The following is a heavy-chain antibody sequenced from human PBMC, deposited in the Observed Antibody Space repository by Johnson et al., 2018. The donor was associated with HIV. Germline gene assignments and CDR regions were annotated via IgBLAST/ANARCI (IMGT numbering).Heavy chain of an antibody. D-gene: IGHD2-8*02. V-gene: IGHV3-33*01. J-gene: IGHJ3*02. CDR1: GFTFSSYG. CDR2: IWYDGSNK. Sequence: QVQLVESGGGVVQPGGSLRLSCAASGFTFSSYGMHWVRQAPGKGLEWVAVIWYDGSNKYYADSVKGRFTLSRDNSKNTLYLQLSSLRTEDTAVFYCARGGVVHDAFDMWGQGTMVTVSS. CDR3: ARGGVVHDAFDM.